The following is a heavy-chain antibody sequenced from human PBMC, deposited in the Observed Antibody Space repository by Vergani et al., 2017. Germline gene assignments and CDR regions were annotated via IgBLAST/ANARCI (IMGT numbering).Heavy chain of an antibody. CDR2: IYYSGST. V-gene: IGHV4-31*03. J-gene: IGHJ3*02. Sequence: QVQLQESGPGLVKASQTLSLTCSVSGAYVGSGGYYWSWIRQHPGKGLEWIGYIYYSGSTYYNPSLKSRVTISVDTSKNQFSLKLSSVTAADTAVYYCARDPLYYDSSGYNGGGAFDIWGQGTMVTVSS. CDR1: GAYVGSGGYY. CDR3: ARDPLYYDSSGYNGGGAFDI. D-gene: IGHD3-22*01.